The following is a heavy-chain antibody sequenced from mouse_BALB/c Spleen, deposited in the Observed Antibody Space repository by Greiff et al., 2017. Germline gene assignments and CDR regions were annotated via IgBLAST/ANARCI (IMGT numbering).Heavy chain of an antibody. D-gene: IGHD2-3*01. CDR1: GFSLTGYG. CDR3: ARDGGIYDGYYHYFDY. V-gene: IGHV2-6-7*01. Sequence: VKLQESGPGLVAPSQSLSITCTVSGFSLTGYGVNWVRQPPGKGLEWLGMIWGDGSTDYNSALKSRLSISKDNSKSQVFLKMNSLQTDDTARYYCARDGGIYDGYYHYFDYWGQGTTLTVSS. J-gene: IGHJ2*01. CDR2: IWGDGST.